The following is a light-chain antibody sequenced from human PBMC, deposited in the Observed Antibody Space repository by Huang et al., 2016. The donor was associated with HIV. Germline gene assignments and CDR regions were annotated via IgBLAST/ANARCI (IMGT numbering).Light chain of an antibody. CDR1: HSIDKY. CDR2: AAS. V-gene: IGKV1-39*01. CDR3: QHSFSTPWT. Sequence: DIQMTQSPSSLSASVGDRVTITCRASHSIDKYLNWYQHKPVKAPKLLIYAASSLQSEVPSRFSVSGSGTDFTLSISNLQSEDFATYYCQHSFSTPWTFGQGTKVEIK. J-gene: IGKJ1*01.